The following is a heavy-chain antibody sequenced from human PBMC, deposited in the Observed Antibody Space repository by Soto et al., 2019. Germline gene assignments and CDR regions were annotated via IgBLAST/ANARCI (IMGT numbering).Heavy chain of an antibody. CDR3: ARSQSELRFFDY. J-gene: IGHJ4*02. V-gene: IGHV1-18*01. Sequence: QVQLVQSGAEVKKPGASGKVSCKSSGHTFTSYGITWVRQAPGQGLEWMGWINTYKGNAKYAQRLQGSVAMTTDTSTSTVYMELRSLRSDDTAVYYCARSQSELRFFDYWGQGTLVTVAS. CDR2: INTYKGNA. CDR1: GHTFTSYG.